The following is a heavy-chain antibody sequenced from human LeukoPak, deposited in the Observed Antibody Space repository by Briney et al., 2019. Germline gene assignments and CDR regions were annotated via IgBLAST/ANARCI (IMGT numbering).Heavy chain of an antibody. CDR1: GGSISSYY. D-gene: IGHD6-19*01. J-gene: IGHJ4*02. Sequence: SETLSLTCTVSGGSISSYYWSWIRQPPGKGLEWIGYIYYSGSTNYNPSLKSRVTISVDTSKNQFSLKLSSVTAADTAVYYCARQRGWYLFGQNANYYFDYWGQGTLVTVSS. CDR3: ARQRGWYLFGQNANYYFDY. V-gene: IGHV4-59*08. CDR2: IYYSGST.